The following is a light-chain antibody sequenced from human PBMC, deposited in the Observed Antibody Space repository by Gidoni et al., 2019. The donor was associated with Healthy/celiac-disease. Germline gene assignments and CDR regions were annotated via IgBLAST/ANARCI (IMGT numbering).Light chain of an antibody. CDR3: QQYNNWPLWT. V-gene: IGKV3-15*01. CDR1: QSVSSN. J-gene: IGKJ1*01. CDR2: GAS. Sequence: DIVMTQSPATLSVSPGERATLSCRASQSVSSNLAWYQQKPGQGPRLLIYGASTRATGIPDRFSGSGSGTEFTLTISSLQSEDFAVYYCQQYNNWPLWTFGQGTKVEIK.